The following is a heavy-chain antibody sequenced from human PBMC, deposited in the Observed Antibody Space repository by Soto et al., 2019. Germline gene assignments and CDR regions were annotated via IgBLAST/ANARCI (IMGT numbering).Heavy chain of an antibody. J-gene: IGHJ5*02. V-gene: IGHV3-11*01. CDR2: ISSTGATK. D-gene: IGHD3-10*01. CDR1: GFTFTDYY. CDR3: ALRFMVRGAFDP. Sequence: QVRLVESGGGLVKPGGSLRLSCAASGFTFTDYYMSWFRQAPGKGLEWVSQISSTGATKYYADSVKGRFTISRDNAENSLYLQMTSLRGEDTAMYYCALRFMVRGAFDPWGQGTLVTVSS.